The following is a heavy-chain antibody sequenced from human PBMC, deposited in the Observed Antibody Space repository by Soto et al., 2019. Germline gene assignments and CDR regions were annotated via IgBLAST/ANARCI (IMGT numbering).Heavy chain of an antibody. J-gene: IGHJ3*02. CDR2: IKSKTDGGTT. Sequence: GGSLRLSCAASGFTFSNAWMSWVRQAPGKGLEWVGRIKSKTDGGTTDYAAPVKGRFTISRDDSKNTLYLQMNSLKTEDTAVYYCHHEGYGDYVGRAFDIWGQGTMVTVSS. D-gene: IGHD4-17*01. V-gene: IGHV3-15*01. CDR3: HHEGYGDYVGRAFDI. CDR1: GFTFSNAW.